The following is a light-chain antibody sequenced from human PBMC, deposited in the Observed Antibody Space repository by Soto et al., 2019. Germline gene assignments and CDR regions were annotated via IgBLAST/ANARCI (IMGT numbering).Light chain of an antibody. V-gene: IGKV1-16*01. CDR3: QQYKDYPLT. CDR1: QDIRTY. CDR2: DAT. Sequence: DIQMTQSPSSLSASIGDRVSITCRASQDIRTYVVWFQQRPGSAPKSLIYDATTLQSGVPSRFSGSASGLEFTLTISSLQPEDLATYYCQQYKDYPLTFGGGTRVDIE. J-gene: IGKJ4*01.